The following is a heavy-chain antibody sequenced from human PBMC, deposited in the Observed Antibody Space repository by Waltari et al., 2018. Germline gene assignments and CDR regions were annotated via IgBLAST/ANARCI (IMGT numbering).Heavy chain of an antibody. D-gene: IGHD6-6*01. J-gene: IGHJ4*02. V-gene: IGHV4-38-2*01. CDR2: ISHSGSP. CDR3: ARQGTSSSFYFDF. CDR1: DYSINSGYF. Sequence: QVQLQESGPGLARPSETLSLSCAVSDYSINSGYFWVWIRQPPGKGLEWIGTISHSGSPYYHPSFKSRVIMSVDTSKNQFSLKMTSVTAADTALYYCARQGTSSSFYFDFWGRGTLVIVSS.